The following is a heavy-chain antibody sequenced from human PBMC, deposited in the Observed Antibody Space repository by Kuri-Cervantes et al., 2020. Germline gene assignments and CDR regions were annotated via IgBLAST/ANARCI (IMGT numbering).Heavy chain of an antibody. J-gene: IGHJ4*02. CDR3: ARSYEVGAFGY. CDR2: INGGNGKT. V-gene: IGHV1-3*01. Sequence: ASVKVSCKASGGTFSSYAFSWVRQAPGQGLEWMGWINGGNGKTKFSQKFQGRVTITRDTSASTAYMELSSLRSEDTAVYYCARSYEVGAFGYWGQGALVTVSS. D-gene: IGHD2-2*01. CDR1: GGTFSSYA.